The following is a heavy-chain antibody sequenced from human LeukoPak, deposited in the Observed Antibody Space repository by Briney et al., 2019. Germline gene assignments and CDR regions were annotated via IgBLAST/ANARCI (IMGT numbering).Heavy chain of an antibody. CDR3: ARVTGYMIEDYFDY. D-gene: IGHD3-22*01. V-gene: IGHV4-34*01. CDR1: GGSFSGYY. Sequence: PSETLSLTCAVYGGSFSGYYWSWLRQPPGKGLEWIGEINHSGSTNYNPSLKSRVTISVETSKNQFSLKLSSVTAADTAVYYCARVTGYMIEDYFDYWGQGTLVTVSS. J-gene: IGHJ4*02. CDR2: INHSGST.